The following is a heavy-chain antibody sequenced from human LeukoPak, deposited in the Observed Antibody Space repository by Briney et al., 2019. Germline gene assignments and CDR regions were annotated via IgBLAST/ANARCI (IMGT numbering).Heavy chain of an antibody. CDR1: GGSISSYY. CDR2: IYYSGRT. V-gene: IGHV4-59*08. D-gene: IGHD3-10*01. Sequence: SETLSLTCTVSGGSISSYYWSWIRQPPGKGLEWIGYIYYSGRTNYNPSLKSRVTISVDTSKNQFSLKLSSVTAAATAVYYCARPPYYYGSGSYSPGDAFDIWGQGTMVTVSS. CDR3: ARPPYYYGSGSYSPGDAFDI. J-gene: IGHJ3*02.